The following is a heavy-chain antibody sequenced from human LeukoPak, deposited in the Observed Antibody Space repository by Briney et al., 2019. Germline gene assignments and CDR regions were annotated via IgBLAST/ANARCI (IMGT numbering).Heavy chain of an antibody. CDR3: AKEVHYYDSSALDY. D-gene: IGHD3-22*01. V-gene: IGHV3-23*01. Sequence: GGSLRLSCAASGFTFSTYAMSWVRQAPGKGLEWVSGMSGSSGITYYADSVKGRFTISRDNSKNTLYLQMNSLRAEDTAVYYCAKEVHYYDSSALDYWGQGTLVTVSS. J-gene: IGHJ4*02. CDR2: MSGSSGIT. CDR1: GFTFSTYA.